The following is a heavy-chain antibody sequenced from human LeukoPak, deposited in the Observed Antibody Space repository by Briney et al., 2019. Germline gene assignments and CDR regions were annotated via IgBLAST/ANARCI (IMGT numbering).Heavy chain of an antibody. CDR1: GFTVSSNY. V-gene: IGHV3-66*02. J-gene: IGHJ4*02. Sequence: GGSLRLSCAASGFTVSSNYMSWVRQAPGKGLEWVSVIYSDDNTHYADSVKGRFTISRVNSKNTLYLQMNSLRGEDTAVYYCARIDYWGQGTLVTVSS. CDR3: ARIDY. CDR2: IYSDDNT.